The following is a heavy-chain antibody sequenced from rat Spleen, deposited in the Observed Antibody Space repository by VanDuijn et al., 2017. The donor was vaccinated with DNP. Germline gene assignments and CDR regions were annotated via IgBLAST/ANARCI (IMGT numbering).Heavy chain of an antibody. CDR3: ARTGYGA. D-gene: IGHD1-7*01. CDR1: GYSITSNY. Sequence: EMQLQESGPGLVKPSQSLSLTCSVTGYSITSNYWAWIRKFPGNKMEYIGHISYSGSTNYNPSLKSRFSITRDTSKNQFFLQLNSVTTEDTAMYYCARTGYGAWGQGTLVTVSS. J-gene: IGHJ3*01. V-gene: IGHV3-1*01. CDR2: ISYSGST.